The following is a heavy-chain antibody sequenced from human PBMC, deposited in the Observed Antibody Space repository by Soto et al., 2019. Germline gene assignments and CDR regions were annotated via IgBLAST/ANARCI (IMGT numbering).Heavy chain of an antibody. CDR3: ARGLSYDILTGYYYFDY. J-gene: IGHJ4*02. CDR2: INHSGST. D-gene: IGHD3-9*01. CDR1: GGSFSGYY. V-gene: IGHV4-34*01. Sequence: SETLSLTCAVYGGSFSGYYWSWIRQPPGKGLEWIGEINHSGSTNYNPSLKSRVTISVDTSKNQFSLKLSSVTAADTAVYYCARGLSYDILTGYYYFDYWGQGTLVTVSS.